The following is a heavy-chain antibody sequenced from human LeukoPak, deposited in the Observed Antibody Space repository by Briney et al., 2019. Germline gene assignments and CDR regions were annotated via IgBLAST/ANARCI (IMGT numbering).Heavy chain of an antibody. D-gene: IGHD3-22*01. Sequence: SETLSLTCAVSGGSISSSNWWSWVRKPPGKGLEWIGEIYHSGSTNYNPSLKSRVTISVDKSKNQFSLKLSSVTAADTAVYYCAREGFSYYDSSGTTNFDYWGQGTLVTVSS. CDR2: IYHSGST. CDR1: GGSISSSNW. V-gene: IGHV4-4*02. CDR3: AREGFSYYDSSGTTNFDY. J-gene: IGHJ4*02.